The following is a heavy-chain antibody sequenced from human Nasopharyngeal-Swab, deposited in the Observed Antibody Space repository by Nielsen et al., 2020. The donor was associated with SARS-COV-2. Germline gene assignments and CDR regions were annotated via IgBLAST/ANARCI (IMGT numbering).Heavy chain of an antibody. CDR3: ARVYYDFWSGSALGYYYYMDV. CDR1: GGSISSYY. Sequence: SETLSLTCTVSGGSISSYYWSWIRQPPGKGLEWIGYIYYSGSTNYNPSLKSRVTISVDTSKNQFSLKLSSVTAADTAVYYCARVYYDFWSGSALGYYYYMDVWGKGTTVTVSS. D-gene: IGHD3-3*01. J-gene: IGHJ6*03. V-gene: IGHV4-59*01. CDR2: IYYSGST.